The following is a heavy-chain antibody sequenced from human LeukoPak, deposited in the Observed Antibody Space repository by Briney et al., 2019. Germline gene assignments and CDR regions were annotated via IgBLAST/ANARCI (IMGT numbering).Heavy chain of an antibody. CDR2: ISGSGGST. V-gene: IGHV3-23*01. CDR1: GFTFSSYA. CDR3: AKDPEWLRSPIDY. Sequence: PGGSLRLSCAASGFTFSSYAMSWDRQAPGKGLEWVSAISGSGGSTYYADSVKGRFTISRDNSKNTLYLQMNSLRAEDTAVYYCAKDPEWLRSPIDYWGQGTLVTVSS. D-gene: IGHD5-12*01. J-gene: IGHJ4*02.